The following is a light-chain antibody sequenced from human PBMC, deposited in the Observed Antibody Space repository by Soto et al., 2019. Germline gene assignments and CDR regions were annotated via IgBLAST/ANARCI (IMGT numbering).Light chain of an antibody. CDR1: SSDVGNYIF. Sequence: QSVLPQPASVSGSPGQSITISCTGTSSDVGNYIFVSWYRQHPGKAPKLMIYDINNRPSGVSNRFSGSKSGNTASLTISGLQAEDEADYYCVSYRSTSTLVFGTGTKVTVL. CDR3: VSYRSTSTLV. CDR2: DIN. V-gene: IGLV2-14*01. J-gene: IGLJ1*01.